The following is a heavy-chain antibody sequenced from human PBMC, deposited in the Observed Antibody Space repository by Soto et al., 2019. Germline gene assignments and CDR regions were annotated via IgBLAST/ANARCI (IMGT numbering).Heavy chain of an antibody. V-gene: IGHV1-2*04. CDR2: ANPKRGDA. Sequence: QVVLVQSGAEVKKPGDSVRVSFKSSGYKFTDYYIHWVRQAPGQGPEWMGRANPKRGDAVYAQKFQGWVPMTTDKATNTAYLEVKRLSPDDTAVYFCARDPGVAGRYWYFDLWGRGTLVTVSS. J-gene: IGHJ2*01. D-gene: IGHD3-9*01. CDR3: ARDPGVAGRYWYFDL. CDR1: GYKFTDYY.